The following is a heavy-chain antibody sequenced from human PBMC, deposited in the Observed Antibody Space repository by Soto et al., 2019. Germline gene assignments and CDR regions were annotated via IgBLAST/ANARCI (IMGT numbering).Heavy chain of an antibody. V-gene: IGHV3-23*01. D-gene: IGHD3-9*01. Sequence: GGSLRLCCAASGFTFSSYAMSWVRQAPGKGLEWVSAISGDGSSTYFADSGKGRFTISRDNSKNTLYLQMNSLRAEDTAVYYCAKDWEFDWPNYYFDYWGQGTLVTSPQ. CDR2: ISGDGSST. J-gene: IGHJ4*02. CDR1: GFTFSSYA. CDR3: AKDWEFDWPNYYFDY.